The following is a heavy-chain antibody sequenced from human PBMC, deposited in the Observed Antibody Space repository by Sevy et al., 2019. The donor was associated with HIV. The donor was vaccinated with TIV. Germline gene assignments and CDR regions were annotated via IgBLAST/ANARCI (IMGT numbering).Heavy chain of an antibody. CDR3: TRKYDSSGYFDY. D-gene: IGHD3-22*01. CDR1: GFTFSNYA. V-gene: IGHV3-23*01. J-gene: IGHJ4*02. CDR2: ISGSGGSGDKT. Sequence: GGYLRLSCAASGFTFSNYAMNWVRQAPGKGLEWISGISGSGGSGDKTNYADSVKGRFTISRDDSKNSLYLQLNSLRAEDSVIYYCTRKYDSSGYFDYWGQGTLVTVSS.